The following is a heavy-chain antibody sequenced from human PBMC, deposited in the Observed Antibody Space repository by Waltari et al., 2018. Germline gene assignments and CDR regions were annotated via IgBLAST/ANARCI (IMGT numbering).Heavy chain of an antibody. J-gene: IGHJ4*02. Sequence: EVQLVQAGAGVQTPGASLTISCKGSGDSFTSSWTGSVRPLRGKGLEWMGIIYPGDSDTRYSPSFQGQVTISADKSISTAYLQWSSLKASDTAMYYCARRSWSSAMVPPKYDYWGQGTLVTVSS. D-gene: IGHD5-18*01. CDR1: GDSFTSSW. CDR2: IYPGDSDT. CDR3: ARRSWSSAMVPPKYDY. V-gene: IGHV5-51*01.